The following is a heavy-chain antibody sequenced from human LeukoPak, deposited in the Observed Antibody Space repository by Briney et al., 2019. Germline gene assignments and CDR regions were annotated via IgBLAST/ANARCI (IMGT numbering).Heavy chain of an antibody. Sequence: SGGSLRLSCAASGFTFSSYAMSWVRQAPGKGLEWVSAISGSGGSTYYADSVKGRFTISRDNSKNTLYLQMNRLRAEDTAVYYCAKLVRGSYYGYFDYWGQGTLVTVSS. J-gene: IGHJ4*02. CDR2: ISGSGGST. CDR1: GFTFSSYA. D-gene: IGHD1-26*01. V-gene: IGHV3-23*01. CDR3: AKLVRGSYYGYFDY.